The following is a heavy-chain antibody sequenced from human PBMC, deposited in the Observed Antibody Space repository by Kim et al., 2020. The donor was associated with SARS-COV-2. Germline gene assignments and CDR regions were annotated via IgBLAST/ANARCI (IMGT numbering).Heavy chain of an antibody. V-gene: IGHV4-59*01. CDR1: GGSISSYY. D-gene: IGHD6-19*01. CDR3: ARGQAGWVY. CDR2: IYYSGST. J-gene: IGHJ4*02. Sequence: SETLSLTCTVSGGSISSYYWSWIRQPPGQGLEWIGYIYYSGSTNYNPSLKSRVTISVDTSKNQFSLRLSSVTAADTAVYYCARGQAGWVYWGQGTLVTVSS.